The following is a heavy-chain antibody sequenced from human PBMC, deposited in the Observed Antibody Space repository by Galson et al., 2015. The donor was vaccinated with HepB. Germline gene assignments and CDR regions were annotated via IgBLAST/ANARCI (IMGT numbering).Heavy chain of an antibody. CDR3: CVISDAFEI. Sequence: SVKVSCKASGSPFTNYYLHWVRQAPGQGLEWMGIINPSGGSTDYAQKFQGRVTMTRDTSTSTVYMELSSLRSEDTAVYYCCVISDAFEIWGQGTKVTVSS. CDR2: INPSGGST. V-gene: IGHV1-46*01. J-gene: IGHJ3*02. CDR1: GSPFTNYY. D-gene: IGHD3-10*01.